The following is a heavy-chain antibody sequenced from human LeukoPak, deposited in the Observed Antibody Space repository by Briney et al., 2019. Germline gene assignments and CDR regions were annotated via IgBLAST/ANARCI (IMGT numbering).Heavy chain of an antibody. CDR1: GFTFSSYA. CDR3: ARDSRADY. D-gene: IGHD6-6*01. J-gene: IGHJ4*02. V-gene: IGHV3-21*01. Sequence: GGSLRLSCAASGFTFSSYAMSWVRQAPGKGLEWVSSISSSSSYVYYADSVKGRFTISRDNAKNSLYLQMNSLRAEDTAVYYCARDSRADYWGQGTLVTVSS. CDR2: ISSSSSYV.